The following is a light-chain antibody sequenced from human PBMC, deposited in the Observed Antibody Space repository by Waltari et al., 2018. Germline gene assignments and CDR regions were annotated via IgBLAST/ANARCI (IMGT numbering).Light chain of an antibody. CDR3: QQGNTFPPT. V-gene: IGKV1-12*01. J-gene: IGKJ1*01. CDR1: QDINSA. CDR2: AVS. Sequence: EIQMTQSPSSGSASVGDRVTIPCRATQDINSALAWYQQKPGQAPNLLIYAVSSLQSGVPSRFSGSGSGTHFTLTISSLQPEDVATYYCQQGNTFPPTFGLGTRVQI.